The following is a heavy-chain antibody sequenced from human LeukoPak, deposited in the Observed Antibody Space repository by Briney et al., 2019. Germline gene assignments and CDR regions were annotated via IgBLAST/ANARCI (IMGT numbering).Heavy chain of an antibody. CDR1: GGSISSGDYA. CDR3: ARLSTSWFFDY. D-gene: IGHD6-13*01. Sequence: PSETLSLTCAVSGGSISSGDYAWSWIRQPPGKGLEWIGYIYHSGSTYYNPSLKSRATISVDTSKNQFSLKLSSVTAADTAVYYCARLSTSWFFDYWGQGTLVTVSS. J-gene: IGHJ4*02. CDR2: IYHSGST. V-gene: IGHV4-30-2*01.